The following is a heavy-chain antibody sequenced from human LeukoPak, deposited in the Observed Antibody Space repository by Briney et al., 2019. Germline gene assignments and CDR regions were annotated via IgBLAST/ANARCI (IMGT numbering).Heavy chain of an antibody. J-gene: IGHJ3*01. D-gene: IGHD3-3*01. Sequence: ESGPTLVKPTQTLTLTCTFSGFSLSTTGVSVDWIRQPPGKALERLALIYWNDEKRYSPSLKNRLTLAIDTSKNQVVLTMTNMDPVDTATYYCAHSTRELRFLQWLPPPDGFDLWGQGTLVTVSS. CDR3: AHSTRELRFLQWLPPPDGFDL. V-gene: IGHV2-5*01. CDR2: IYWNDEK. CDR1: GFSLSTTGVS.